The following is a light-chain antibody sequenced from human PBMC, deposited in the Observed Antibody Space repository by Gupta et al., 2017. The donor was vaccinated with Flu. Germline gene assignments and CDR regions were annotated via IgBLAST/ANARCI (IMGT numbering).Light chain of an antibody. V-gene: IGKV1-5*03. CDR2: GSS. CDR1: QRISNW. Sequence: PSTLSASMGDRVTITCRASQRISNWLAWYQQKPGKAPDLLIYGSSNLQSGVPSSFSGSDSGAEFTLTISSLQPDDFATYYCQQEDNSPCTFGLGTKVDI. CDR3: QQEDNSPCT. J-gene: IGKJ1*01.